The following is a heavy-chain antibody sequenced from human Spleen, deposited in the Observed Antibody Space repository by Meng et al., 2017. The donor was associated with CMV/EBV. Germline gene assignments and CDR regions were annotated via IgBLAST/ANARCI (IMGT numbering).Heavy chain of an antibody. J-gene: IGHJ5*02. CDR3: ARVGSSGWYPFPMYRWFDP. CDR1: GGSISKSSYY. V-gene: IGHV4-39*07. D-gene: IGHD6-19*01. CDR2: IYYSGST. Sequence: SETLSLTCTVSGGSISKSSYYWDLVRQPPGKGLEWIGSIYYSGSTDYNPSLKSRVTISVDTSKNQFSLKLSSVTAADTAVYYCARVGSSGWYPFPMYRWFDPWGQGTLVTVS.